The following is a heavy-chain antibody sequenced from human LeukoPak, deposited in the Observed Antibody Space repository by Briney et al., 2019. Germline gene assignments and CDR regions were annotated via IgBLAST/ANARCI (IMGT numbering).Heavy chain of an antibody. V-gene: IGHV3-48*02. Sequence: PGGSLRLSCAASGVTFSDYSMNWIRQAPGKGLEWLSFVTGSGAATYYADSVKGRFTISRDNAKKSLYLQMNSLRDEDTSLYYCATKIGGHDSRGFFDYWGQGTLVTVSS. J-gene: IGHJ4*02. CDR1: GVTFSDYS. D-gene: IGHD5-12*01. CDR2: VTGSGAAT. CDR3: ATKIGGHDSRGFFDY.